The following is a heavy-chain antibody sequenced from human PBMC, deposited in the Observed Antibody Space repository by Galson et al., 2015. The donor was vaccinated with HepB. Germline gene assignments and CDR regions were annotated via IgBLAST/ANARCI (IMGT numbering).Heavy chain of an antibody. D-gene: IGHD2-2*01. CDR2: ISGSAQST. CDR1: GFTYNTYA. Sequence: SLRLSCAASGFTYNTYAMAWVRQSPGKGLEWVSSISGSAQSTDYADSVKGRFIISRDNSKNTVYLQINSLRVEDTAVYYCARGACSTNNCFPFDHWGQGNLSPSRQ. V-gene: IGHV3-23*01. CDR3: ARGACSTNNCFPFDH. J-gene: IGHJ4*02.